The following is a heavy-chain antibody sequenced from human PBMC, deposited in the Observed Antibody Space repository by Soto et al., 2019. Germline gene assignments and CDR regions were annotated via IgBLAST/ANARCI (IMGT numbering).Heavy chain of an antibody. J-gene: IGHJ4*02. CDR2: IYWDDDK. D-gene: IGHD6-13*01. CDR3: AHSPRLRSIAAAGYGH. Sequence: SGPTLVKPTQTLTLTCTFSGFSLSTSGVGVGWIRQPPGKALEWLALIYWDDDKRYSPSLKSRLTITKDTSKNQVVLTMTNMDPVDTATYYCAHSPRLRSIAAAGYGHWGQGTLVTVSS. V-gene: IGHV2-5*02. CDR1: GFSLSTSGVG.